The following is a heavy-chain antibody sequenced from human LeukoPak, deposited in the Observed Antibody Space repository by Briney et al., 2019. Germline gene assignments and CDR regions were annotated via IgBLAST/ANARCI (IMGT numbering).Heavy chain of an antibody. CDR3: ASDFQRENVRGVILDY. CDR1: GFTVSNNY. D-gene: IGHD3-10*01. V-gene: IGHV3-30*02. J-gene: IGHJ4*02. CDR2: IRYDGSDK. Sequence: GGSLRLSCAASGFTVSNNYMTWVRQAPGKGLEWVAFIRYDGSDKYYADSVKGRFTISRDNSKNTLYLQMNSLRAEDTAVYYCASDFQRENVRGVILDYWGQGTLVTVSS.